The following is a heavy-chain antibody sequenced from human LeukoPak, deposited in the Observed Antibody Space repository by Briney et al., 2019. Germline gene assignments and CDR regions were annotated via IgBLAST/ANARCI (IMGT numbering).Heavy chain of an antibody. CDR2: ISYDGSNE. CDR1: GFTFSSYG. D-gene: IGHD6-13*01. Sequence: PGRSLRLSCAASGFTFSSYGMHWVRQAPGKGLEWVALISYDGSNEYYADSVKSRFTISRDKSKNTLYLQMNSLRAEDTAAYYCAKDRSSSWTWTIDYWGQGTLVTVSS. J-gene: IGHJ4*02. CDR3: AKDRSSSWTWTIDY. V-gene: IGHV3-30*18.